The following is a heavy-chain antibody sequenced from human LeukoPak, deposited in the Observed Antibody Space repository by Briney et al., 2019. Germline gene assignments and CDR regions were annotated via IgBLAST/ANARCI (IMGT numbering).Heavy chain of an antibody. CDR3: AKDIGRRIVGALVGAFDI. J-gene: IGHJ3*02. Sequence: GGSLRLSCAASGFTVSSNYMSWVRQAPGKGLEWVSVIYSGGSTYYADSVKGRFTISRDNAKNSLYLQMNSLRAEDTALYYCAKDIGRRIVGALVGAFDIWGQGTMVTVSS. CDR2: IYSGGST. V-gene: IGHV3-53*05. CDR1: GFTVSSNY. D-gene: IGHD1-26*01.